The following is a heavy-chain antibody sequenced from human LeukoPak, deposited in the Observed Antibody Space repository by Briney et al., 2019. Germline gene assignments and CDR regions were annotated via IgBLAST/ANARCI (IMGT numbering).Heavy chain of an antibody. J-gene: IGHJ4*02. CDR3: ARGYCSGGSCYYDY. Sequence: QPGRSLRLSCAASGFTFSSYGIHWVRQAPGKGLEWVAIIWYDGSNKDYADSVKGRFTISRDNAKNTLYVQMNSLRAEDTAVYYCARGYCSGGSCYYDYWGQGTLVTVSS. D-gene: IGHD2-15*01. V-gene: IGHV3-33*08. CDR2: IWYDGSNK. CDR1: GFTFSSYG.